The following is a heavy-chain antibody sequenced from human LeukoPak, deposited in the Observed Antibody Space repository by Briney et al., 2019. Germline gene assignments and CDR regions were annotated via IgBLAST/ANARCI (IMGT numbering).Heavy chain of an antibody. V-gene: IGHV3-7*01. CDR3: STQRTAYDILTGYYNY. J-gene: IGHJ4*02. Sequence: GGSLRLSCAASGFTFSNYWMSWVRQAPGNGLEWVANIKHDGSEESYVDSVKGRFTISRDNSKNPMYLQMNSLRAEDTAVYYCSTQRTAYDILTGYYNYWGQGTLVTVSS. D-gene: IGHD3-9*01. CDR2: IKHDGSEE. CDR1: GFTFSNYW.